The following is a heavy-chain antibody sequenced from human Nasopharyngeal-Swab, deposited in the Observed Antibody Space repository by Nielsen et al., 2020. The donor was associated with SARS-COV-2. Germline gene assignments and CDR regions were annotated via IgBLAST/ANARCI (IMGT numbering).Heavy chain of an antibody. Sequence: SVKVSCKASGCTFSSYAISWVRQAPGQGLEWMGGIIPIFGTTNYAQKFQGRVTITADESTSTAYMELSSLRSEDTAVYYCASLAGGEGLYSGYDSDYWGQGALITVSS. CDR3: ASLAGGEGLYSGYDSDY. CDR2: IIPIFGTT. D-gene: IGHD5-12*01. J-gene: IGHJ4*02. CDR1: GCTFSSYA. V-gene: IGHV1-69*13.